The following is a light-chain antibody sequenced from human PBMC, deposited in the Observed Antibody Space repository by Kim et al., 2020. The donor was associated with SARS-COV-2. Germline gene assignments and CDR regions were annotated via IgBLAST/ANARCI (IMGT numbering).Light chain of an antibody. J-gene: IGLJ3*02. CDR2: DVN. CDR3: CSYAGSYTWV. V-gene: IGLV2-11*01. CDR1: SSDVGGYGL. Sequence: QYALTQPRSVSGSPGQSVTISCTGTSSDVGGYGLVSWYQQLPGKAPTLMIYDVNTRPSGVPDRFSGSKSGNTASLTISGLQAEDEADYYCCSYAGSYTWVFGGGTQLTVL.